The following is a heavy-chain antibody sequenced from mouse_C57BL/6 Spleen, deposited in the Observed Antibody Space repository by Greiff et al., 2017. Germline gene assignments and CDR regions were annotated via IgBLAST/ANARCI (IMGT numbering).Heavy chain of an antibody. V-gene: IGHV1-80*01. CDR2: IYPGDGDT. J-gene: IGHJ4*01. CDR3: ARGGLRLEAMDY. CDR1: GYAFSSYW. D-gene: IGHD2-4*01. Sequence: QVHVKQSGAELVKPGASVKISCKASGYAFSSYWMNWVKQRPGKGLEWIGQIYPGDGDTNYNGKFKGKATLTADKSSSTAYMQLSSLPSEDSAVYFCARGGLRLEAMDYWGQGTSVTVSS.